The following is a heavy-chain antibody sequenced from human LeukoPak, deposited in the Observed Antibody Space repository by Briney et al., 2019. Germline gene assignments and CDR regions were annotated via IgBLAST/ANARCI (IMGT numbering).Heavy chain of an antibody. CDR3: ARVSSSWYQDWYFDL. CDR2: IDTSGNT. Sequence: PSETLSLTCTVSGGSISSYYWSWIRQPAGKRLEWIGRIDTSGNTNYKPSLKSRVTMSVDTSKNQFSLKLSSVTAADTAVYYCARVSSSWYQDWYFDLWGRGTLVTVSS. J-gene: IGHJ2*01. V-gene: IGHV4-4*07. CDR1: GGSISSYY. D-gene: IGHD6-13*01.